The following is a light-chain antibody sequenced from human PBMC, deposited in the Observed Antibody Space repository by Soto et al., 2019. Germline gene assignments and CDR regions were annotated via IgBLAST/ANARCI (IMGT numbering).Light chain of an antibody. J-gene: IGKJ1*01. V-gene: IGKV3-20*01. CDR1: QSVSKNY. CDR2: GAS. CDR3: QQYGSPGT. Sequence: VLTQSPVTRSLSPGERATLSLRASQSVSKNYLAWYQQKPGQAPRLLIYGASNRATGIPDRLSGSGSGTEFTLTISRLEPEDFAVYYCQQYGSPGTFGHGTQVDIK.